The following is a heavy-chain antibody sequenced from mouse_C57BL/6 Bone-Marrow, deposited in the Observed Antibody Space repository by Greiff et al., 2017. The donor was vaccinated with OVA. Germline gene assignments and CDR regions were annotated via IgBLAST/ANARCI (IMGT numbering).Heavy chain of an antibody. J-gene: IGHJ4*01. CDR2: ISYDGSN. CDR1: GYSITSGYY. CDR3: ARDQGGYYAMDY. Sequence: ESGPGLVKPSQSLSLTCSVTGYSITSGYYWNWIRQFPGNKLEWMGYISYDGSNNYNPSLKNRISITRDTSKNQFFLKLNSVTTEDTATYYCARDQGGYYAMDYWGQGTSVTVSS. D-gene: IGHD3-2*02. V-gene: IGHV3-6*01.